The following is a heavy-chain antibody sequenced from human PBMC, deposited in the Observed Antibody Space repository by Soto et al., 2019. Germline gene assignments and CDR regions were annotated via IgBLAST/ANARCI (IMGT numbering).Heavy chain of an antibody. Sequence: QLQLQESGPGLAKPSETLSLTCSVSGGSINSGAYYWGWIRQPPGKGLELIGSIYYSGTTNYNPSLKSRVTVSLDTSKNKFSLKLTALTAADTAVYYCASLPRGGGYHSSQYYGVDVWGQGTTVIVSS. CDR2: IYYSGTT. CDR3: ASLPRGGGYHSSQYYGVDV. V-gene: IGHV4-39*01. J-gene: IGHJ6*02. D-gene: IGHD2-21*02. CDR1: GGSINSGAYY.